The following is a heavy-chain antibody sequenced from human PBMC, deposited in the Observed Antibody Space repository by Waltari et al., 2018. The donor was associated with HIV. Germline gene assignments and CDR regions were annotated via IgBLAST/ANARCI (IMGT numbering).Heavy chain of an antibody. D-gene: IGHD2-2*01. V-gene: IGHV7-4-1*02. CDR3: ARGWSTSSVGP. J-gene: IGHJ5*02. Sequence: QVQLVQSGSELKKPGASVKVSCKASGYTFTTYAINWVRQAPGHGLEWMGWINTKAGNPTYAQGFTGRFVFSLDPSVSTAYLQISSLKAEDTAVYYCARGWSTSSVGPWGQGTLVTVSS. CDR2: INTKAGNP. CDR1: GYTFTTYA.